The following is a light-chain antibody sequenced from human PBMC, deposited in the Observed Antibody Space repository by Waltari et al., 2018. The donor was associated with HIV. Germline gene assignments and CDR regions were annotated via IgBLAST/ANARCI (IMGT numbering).Light chain of an antibody. CDR1: TSNIGSNT. J-gene: IGLJ3*02. Sequence: QSVLTQPPSASGTPGQRVTISCSGSTSNIGSNTINWYQQLPGTAPKLLIYSNNQRPSGVPDRFSGSKSGTSASLAISGLQSEDGADYSCAAWDDSLNGPVFGGGTKLTVL. CDR3: AAWDDSLNGPV. V-gene: IGLV1-44*01. CDR2: SNN.